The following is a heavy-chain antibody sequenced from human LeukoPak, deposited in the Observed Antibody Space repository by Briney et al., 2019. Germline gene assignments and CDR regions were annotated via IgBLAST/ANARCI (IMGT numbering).Heavy chain of an antibody. J-gene: IGHJ4*02. CDR3: AREQWAYRSYYASSGYHDY. V-gene: IGHV4-4*07. D-gene: IGHD3-22*01. CDR2: IYTSGST. Sequence: SETLSLTCTVSGGSISSYYWSWIRQPAGKGLEWIGRIYTSGSTNYSPSLKSRVTISVDTSRNQFSLNLTSVTAADTAMYYCAREQWAYRSYYASSGYHDYWGQGTLVTVSS. CDR1: GGSISSYY.